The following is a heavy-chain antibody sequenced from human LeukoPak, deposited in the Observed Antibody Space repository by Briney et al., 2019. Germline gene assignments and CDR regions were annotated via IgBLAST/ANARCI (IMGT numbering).Heavy chain of an antibody. V-gene: IGHV3-48*01. CDR3: AKDRITDIVVVPAAPDY. CDR1: GFTFSIYN. J-gene: IGHJ4*02. Sequence: GGSLRLSCAASGFTFSIYNMNWVRQDPGKGLEWVSFISSSSVSIYYADSVKGRFTISRDNAKNSLYLQMNSLRAEDTAVYYCAKDRITDIVVVPAAPDYWGQGTLVTVSS. CDR2: ISSSSVSI. D-gene: IGHD2-2*01.